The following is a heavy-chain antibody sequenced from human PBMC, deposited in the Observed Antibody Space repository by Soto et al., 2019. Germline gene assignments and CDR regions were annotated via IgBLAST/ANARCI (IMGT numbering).Heavy chain of an antibody. D-gene: IGHD6-19*01. CDR1: GFTFSSYG. CDR3: AKDLAWAVADYAFDI. Sequence: QVQLVESGGGVVQPGRSLRLSCAASGFTFSSYGMHWVRQAPGKGLEWVAVISYDGSNKYYADSVKGRFTISRDNSKNTLYLQMNRLRAEDTAVYYCAKDLAWAVADYAFDIWGQGTMVTVSS. V-gene: IGHV3-30*18. CDR2: ISYDGSNK. J-gene: IGHJ3*02.